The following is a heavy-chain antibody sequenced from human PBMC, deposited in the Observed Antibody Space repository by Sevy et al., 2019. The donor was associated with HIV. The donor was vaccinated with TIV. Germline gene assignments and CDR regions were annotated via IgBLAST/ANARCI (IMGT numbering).Heavy chain of an antibody. CDR3: ARGLMTTVTIYYFDY. CDR2: ISSSSSTI. D-gene: IGHD4-17*01. V-gene: IGHV3-48*02. CDR1: GFTFSSYS. Sequence: GGSLRLSCAASGFTFSSYSMNWVRQAPGKGLEWVSYISSSSSTIYYADSVKGRFTISRDNAKNSLYLQMNSLRDEDTAVYYGARGLMTTVTIYYFDYWGQGTLVTVSS. J-gene: IGHJ4*02.